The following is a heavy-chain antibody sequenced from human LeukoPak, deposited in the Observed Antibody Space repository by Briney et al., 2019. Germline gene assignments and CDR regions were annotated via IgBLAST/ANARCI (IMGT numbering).Heavy chain of an antibody. Sequence: ETLSLTCTVSGGSISSYYWSWIRQPPGKGLEWIGFIYYSGSTNYNPPLKSRVTISVDTSKNQFSLKLSSVTAADTAVYYCARAGEGPNIVVVPAAMLGAFDIWGQGTMVTVSS. D-gene: IGHD2-2*01. J-gene: IGHJ3*02. CDR3: ARAGEGPNIVVVPAAMLGAFDI. CDR1: GGSISSYY. CDR2: IYYSGST. V-gene: IGHV4-59*01.